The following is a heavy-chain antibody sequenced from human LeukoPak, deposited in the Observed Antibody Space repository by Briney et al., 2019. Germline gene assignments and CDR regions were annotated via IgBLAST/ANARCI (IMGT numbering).Heavy chain of an antibody. CDR2: IYGNGST. V-gene: IGHV4-4*07. CDR3: ARVGEWLFDIDV. Sequence: SETLSLTCTVSGDPISDYCWTWIRQPAGKGLEWIGRIYGNGSTNYNPSLKSRVAMPIDTSKMQFSLKLRSVTAADTAVYYCARVGEWLFDIDVWGKGTTVIVSS. D-gene: IGHD3-16*01. CDR1: GDPISDYC. J-gene: IGHJ6*03.